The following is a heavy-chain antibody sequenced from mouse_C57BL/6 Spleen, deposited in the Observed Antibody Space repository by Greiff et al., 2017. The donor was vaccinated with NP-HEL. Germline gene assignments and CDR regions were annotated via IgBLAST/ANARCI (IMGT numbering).Heavy chain of an antibody. Sequence: QVQLQQSGAELVRPGASVKLSCKASGYTFTDYYINWVKQRPGQGLEWIARIYPGSGNTYYNEKFKGKATLTAEKSSSTAYMQLSSLTSEDSAVYVCARGDYGSSYGAYWGQGTLVTVSA. V-gene: IGHV1-76*01. J-gene: IGHJ3*01. CDR1: GYTFTDYY. CDR2: IYPGSGNT. D-gene: IGHD1-1*01. CDR3: ARGDYGSSYGAY.